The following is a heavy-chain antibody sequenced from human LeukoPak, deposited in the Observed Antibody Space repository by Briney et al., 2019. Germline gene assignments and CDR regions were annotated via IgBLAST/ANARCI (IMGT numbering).Heavy chain of an antibody. CDR2: ISSSGSTI. J-gene: IGHJ6*04. Sequence: GGSLRLSCAASGFTFDDYAMHSVRQAPGKGLEWVSYISSSGSTIYYADSVKGRFTSSIHNAKNSLDLQMNSLRAEEPVVYYCAELGITMIGGVWGKGTTVSISS. CDR3: AELGITMIGGV. CDR1: GFTFDDYA. D-gene: IGHD3-10*02. V-gene: IGHV3-48*03.